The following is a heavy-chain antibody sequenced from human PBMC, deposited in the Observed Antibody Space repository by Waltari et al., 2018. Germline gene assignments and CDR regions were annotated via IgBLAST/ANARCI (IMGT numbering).Heavy chain of an antibody. CDR1: GGSVSSYY. D-gene: IGHD3-9*01. J-gene: IGHJ3*02. CDR2: IYYSGST. CDR3: ARDTMSDYDILTGHSRTSAFDI. Sequence: QVQLQESGPGLVKPSETLSLTCTVSGGSVSSYYWSWIRQPPGKGLDWIGHIYYSGSTNYNPSLQRRLTMSVDTSKNQFSLKLSSVTAADTAVYYCARDTMSDYDILTGHSRTSAFDIWGQGTMVTVSS. V-gene: IGHV4-59*02.